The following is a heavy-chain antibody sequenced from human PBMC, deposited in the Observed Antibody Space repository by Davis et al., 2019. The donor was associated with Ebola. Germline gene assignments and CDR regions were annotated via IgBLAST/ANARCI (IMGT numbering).Heavy chain of an antibody. CDR1: GGSISSHY. V-gene: IGHV4-59*11. D-gene: IGHD3-10*01. J-gene: IGHJ4*02. CDR3: ARVGSLLTAFDS. Sequence: SETLSLTCTVSGGSISSHYWSWIRQPPGKGLEWIGYIYYSGSTNYNPSLKSRVTISVDTSKNQFSLKLSSVTAADTALYYCARVGSLLTAFDSWGQGTLVTVSS. CDR2: IYYSGST.